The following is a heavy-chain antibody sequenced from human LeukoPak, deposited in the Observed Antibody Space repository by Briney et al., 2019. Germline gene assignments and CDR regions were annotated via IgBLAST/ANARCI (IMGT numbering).Heavy chain of an antibody. CDR3: ARATPALMRSVWAFDI. D-gene: IGHD2-15*01. V-gene: IGHV5-51*01. Sequence: GESLKISCKGSGYSFTSYWIGWVRQMPGKGLEWMGIIYPGDSDTRYSPSFQGQVTISADKSISTAYLQWSSLKASDTAMYYCARATPALMRSVWAFDIWGQGTMVTVSS. J-gene: IGHJ3*02. CDR2: IYPGDSDT. CDR1: GYSFTSYW.